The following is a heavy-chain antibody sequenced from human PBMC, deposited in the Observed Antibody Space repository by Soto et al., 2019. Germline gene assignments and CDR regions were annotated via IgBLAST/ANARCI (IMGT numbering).Heavy chain of an antibody. CDR1: GGTFSSYA. J-gene: IGHJ4*02. V-gene: IGHV1-69*12. CDR3: ASGGSRDYGDPYYFDY. D-gene: IGHD4-17*01. CDR2: IIPIFGTA. Sequence: QVQLVQSGAEVKKPGSSVKVSCKASGGTFSSYAISWVRQAPGQGLEWMGGIIPIFGTANYAQKFQGRVTITADEATSTAYMELSSLRSEDTAVYYCASGGSRDYGDPYYFDYWGQGTLVTVSS.